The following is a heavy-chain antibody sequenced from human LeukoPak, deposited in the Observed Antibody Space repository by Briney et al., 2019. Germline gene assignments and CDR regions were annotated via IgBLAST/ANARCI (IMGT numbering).Heavy chain of an antibody. CDR1: GGSFSGYY. CDR3: ASGRGVLRYFDWLLQPSTDAFDI. J-gene: IGHJ3*02. CDR2: INHSGST. D-gene: IGHD3-9*01. V-gene: IGHV4-34*01. Sequence: SETLSLTCAVYGGSFSGYYWSWIRQPPGKGLEWIGEINHSGSTNYNPSLKSRVTISVDTSKNQFSLKLSSVTAADTAVYYCASGRGVLRYFDWLLQPSTDAFDIWGQGTMVTVSS.